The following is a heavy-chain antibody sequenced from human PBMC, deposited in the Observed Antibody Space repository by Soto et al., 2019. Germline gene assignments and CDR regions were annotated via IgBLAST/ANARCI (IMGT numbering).Heavy chain of an antibody. CDR1: GYSFTSYW. CDR3: ARTSSIAASPPSH. V-gene: IGHV5-51*01. Sequence: GESLKISCKGSGYSFTSYWIGWVRQMPGKGLEWMGIIYPGDSDTRYSPSFQGQVTISADKSISTAYLQWSSLKASDTAMYYCARTSSIAASPPSHWGQGTLVTVSS. CDR2: IYPGDSDT. J-gene: IGHJ4*02. D-gene: IGHD6-6*01.